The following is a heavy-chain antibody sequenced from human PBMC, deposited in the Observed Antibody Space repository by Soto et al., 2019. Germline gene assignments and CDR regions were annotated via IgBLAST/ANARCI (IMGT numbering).Heavy chain of an antibody. D-gene: IGHD3-16*02. J-gene: IGHJ6*02. CDR3: ARRTDDYVWGSYRYYYYYGMDV. CDR1: GFTFSSYA. CDR2: ISYDGSNK. Sequence: HPGGSLRLSCAASGFTFSSYAMHWVRQAPGKGLEWVAVISYDGSNKYYADSVKGPFTISRDNSKNTLYLQMNSLRAEDTAVYYCARRTDDYVWGSYRYYYYYGMDVWGQGTTVTVSS. V-gene: IGHV3-30-3*01.